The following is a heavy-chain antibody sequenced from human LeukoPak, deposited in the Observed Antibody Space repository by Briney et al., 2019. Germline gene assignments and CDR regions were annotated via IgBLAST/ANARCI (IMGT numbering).Heavy chain of an antibody. Sequence: SETLSLTCTVSGGSISSYYWSWIRQPPGKGLEWIGYIYYSGSTNYNPSLKSRVTISVDTSKNQFSLKLSSVTAADTAVYYCARDLSGWVDYWGQGTLVTVSS. CDR3: ARDLSGWVDY. D-gene: IGHD6-19*01. CDR2: IYYSGST. V-gene: IGHV4-59*01. CDR1: GGSISSYY. J-gene: IGHJ4*02.